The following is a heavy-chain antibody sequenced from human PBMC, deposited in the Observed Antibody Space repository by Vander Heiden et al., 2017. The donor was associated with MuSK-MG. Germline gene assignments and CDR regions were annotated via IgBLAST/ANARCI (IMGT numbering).Heavy chain of an antibody. Sequence: EVQLVESGGGLVHPGGSLRLSCAASGFTFRTYWMHWVRQVPGKGLVWVSRINHDGSSTSYADSVKGRFTSSRDNSKNTLYLQMNNLRAEDTAVYYCAREDYDFWVLNFQLWGQGTLVTVSA. CDR1: GFTFRTYW. V-gene: IGHV3-74*01. D-gene: IGHD3-3*01. J-gene: IGHJ1*01. CDR2: INHDGSST. CDR3: AREDYDFWVLNFQL.